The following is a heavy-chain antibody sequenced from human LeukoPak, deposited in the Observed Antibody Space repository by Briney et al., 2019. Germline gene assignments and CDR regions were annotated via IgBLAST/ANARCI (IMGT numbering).Heavy chain of an antibody. Sequence: SETLSLTCTVSGGSISSYYWSWIRQPAGKGLEWIGRIYTSGSTNYNPSLKSRVTMSVDTSKNQFSLKLSSVTAADTAVYYCARKLKGGDSPHAPSKEIYYFDYWGQGTLVTVSS. D-gene: IGHD2-21*01. J-gene: IGHJ4*02. CDR2: IYTSGST. CDR1: GGSISSYY. CDR3: ARKLKGGDSPHAPSKEIYYFDY. V-gene: IGHV4-4*07.